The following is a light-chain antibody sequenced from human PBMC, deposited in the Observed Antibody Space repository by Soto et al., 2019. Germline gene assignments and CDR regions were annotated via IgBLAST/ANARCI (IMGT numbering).Light chain of an antibody. CDR1: QSVNSSY. V-gene: IGKV3-20*01. Sequence: EILLTQSPGTLSLSPGQRATLSCRASQSVNSSYLAWYQQKTGQAPRLLIYGASSRATGIPDRFSGSGSGTDFTLTVSRLEPEDFAVYYCQQYGSSPRTFGQGTKVDIK. J-gene: IGKJ1*01. CDR2: GAS. CDR3: QQYGSSPRT.